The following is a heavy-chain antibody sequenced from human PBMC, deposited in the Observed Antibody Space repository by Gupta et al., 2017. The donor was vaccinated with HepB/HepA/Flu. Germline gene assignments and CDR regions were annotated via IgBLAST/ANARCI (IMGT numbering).Heavy chain of an antibody. CDR2: ISGSGGST. CDR1: GFTFSSYA. Sequence: EVQLLESGGGLVQPGGSLRLSCAASGFTFSSYAMSWVRQAPGKGLEWVSAISGSGGSTYYADSVKGRFTISRDNSKNTLYLQMNSLRAEDTAVYYCAKGGLTSGSGSRDFDYWGQGTLVTVSS. V-gene: IGHV3-23*01. J-gene: IGHJ4*02. CDR3: AKGGLTSGSGSRDFDY. D-gene: IGHD3-10*01.